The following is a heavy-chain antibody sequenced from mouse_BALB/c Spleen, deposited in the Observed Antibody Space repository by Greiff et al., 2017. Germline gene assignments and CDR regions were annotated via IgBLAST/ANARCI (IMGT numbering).Heavy chain of an antibody. CDR2: ISSGGSYT. CDR1: GFTFSSYA. J-gene: IGHJ4*01. Sequence: EVQGVESGGGLVKPGGSLKLSCAASGFTFSSYAMSWVRQTPEKRLEWVATISSGGSYTYYPDTVTGRFTISRDNAKNTLYLEMSSLRSEDTAMYYCARDIYYEGMDDWGQGTSVTVSS. V-gene: IGHV5-9-4*01. CDR3: ARDIYYEGMDD. D-gene: IGHD2-4*01.